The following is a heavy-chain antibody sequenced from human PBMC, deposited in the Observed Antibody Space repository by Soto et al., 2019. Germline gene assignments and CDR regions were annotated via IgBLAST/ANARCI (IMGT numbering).Heavy chain of an antibody. CDR1: GFTFSSYS. V-gene: IGHV3-48*01. D-gene: IGHD3-16*02. J-gene: IGHJ3*02. CDR3: ARDRIYDYIWGSYRRDAFDI. CDR2: ISSSSSTI. Sequence: GGSLRLSCAASGFTFSSYSMNWVRQAPGKGLEWVSYISSSSSTIYYADSVKGRFTISRDNAKNSLYLQMNSLRAEDTAVYYCARDRIYDYIWGSYRRDAFDIWGQGTMVTVSS.